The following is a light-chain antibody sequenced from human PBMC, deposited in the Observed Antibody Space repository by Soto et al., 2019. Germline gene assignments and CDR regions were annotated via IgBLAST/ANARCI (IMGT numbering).Light chain of an antibody. CDR2: RAS. Sequence: DIQMTQSPSTLSASVGDRVTITCRASQSIDRWLAWYQQKPGKAPKLLIYRASSLESGVPSRFSGSGSGTEFTLSISSLHPDDFPTSYCQQYKTYTYTFAQGTKLEIK. CDR1: QSIDRW. CDR3: QQYKTYTYT. J-gene: IGKJ2*01. V-gene: IGKV1-5*03.